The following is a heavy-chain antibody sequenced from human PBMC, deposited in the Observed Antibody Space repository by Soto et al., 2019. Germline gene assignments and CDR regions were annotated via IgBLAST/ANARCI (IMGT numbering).Heavy chain of an antibody. CDR2: VTSRGDTT. J-gene: IGHJ4*02. V-gene: IGHV3-23*01. CDR3: AKVRLGVGLDY. CDR1: GFIFSNYA. Sequence: EVQLLQSGGGLVQPGGSLRLSCAASGFIFSNYAMNWVRQAPGKGLEWVSIVTSRGDTTYYADSVKGRFTISRDNSKNTLYLPVNRLTAEDPAVYYCAKVRLGVGLDYWGQGTLVSVSS. D-gene: IGHD2-15*01.